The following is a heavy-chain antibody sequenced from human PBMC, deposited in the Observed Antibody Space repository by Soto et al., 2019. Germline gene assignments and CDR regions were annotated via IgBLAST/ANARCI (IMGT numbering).Heavy chain of an antibody. V-gene: IGHV4-31*03. CDR1: GGSISSGGYY. D-gene: IGHD3-16*01. CDR2: IHYSGST. CDR3: SRGPGGVRYPGWLSYFDY. Sequence: SETLSLTCTVSGGSISSGGYYWSWIRQHPGKGLEWIGYIHYSGSTYYNPSLKSRVTISVDTSKNQFSLKLSSVTAADTAVYYCSRGPGGVRYPGWLSYFDYWGQGTLVTVSS. J-gene: IGHJ4*02.